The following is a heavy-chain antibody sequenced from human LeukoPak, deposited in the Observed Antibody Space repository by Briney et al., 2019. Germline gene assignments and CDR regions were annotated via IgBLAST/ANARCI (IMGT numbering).Heavy chain of an antibody. Sequence: SETLSLTCTVSGGPISSYYWSWIRQPPGKGLEWIGYINYSGSTNYNSSLKSRVTISVDTSKNQFSLKLSSVTAADTAVYYCASYYYDSSGFGYWGQGTLVTVSS. CDR3: ASYYYDSSGFGY. D-gene: IGHD3-22*01. V-gene: IGHV4-59*01. CDR1: GGPISSYY. CDR2: INYSGST. J-gene: IGHJ4*02.